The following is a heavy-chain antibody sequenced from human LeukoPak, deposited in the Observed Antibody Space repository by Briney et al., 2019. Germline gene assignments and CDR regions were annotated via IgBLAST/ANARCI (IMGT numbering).Heavy chain of an antibody. CDR3: ARVTRETAMEYYYWFDP. Sequence: PSETLSLTCSASGGSISGYYWSWIRQPPGKGLEWIGYIYYSGSANYNPSLKSRVTMSVDTSKNQFSLKLSSVTAADTAVYYCARVTRETAMEYYYWFDPWGQGTLVTVSS. CDR1: GGSISGYY. D-gene: IGHD5-18*01. CDR2: IYYSGSA. J-gene: IGHJ5*02. V-gene: IGHV4-59*01.